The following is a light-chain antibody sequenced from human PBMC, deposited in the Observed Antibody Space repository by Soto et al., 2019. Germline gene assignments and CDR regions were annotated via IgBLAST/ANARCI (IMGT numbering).Light chain of an antibody. J-gene: IGKJ2*01. Sequence: DIQMTQSPSTLSASVGDRVTITCRASQSISNWLAWYKQKPGKAPKVLIYDASTLESGVPSRFSGSESGTAFTLTISSLQPDDFAIYYCQQYYNYATFGQGTKVEIK. V-gene: IGKV1-5*01. CDR3: QQYYNYAT. CDR2: DAS. CDR1: QSISNW.